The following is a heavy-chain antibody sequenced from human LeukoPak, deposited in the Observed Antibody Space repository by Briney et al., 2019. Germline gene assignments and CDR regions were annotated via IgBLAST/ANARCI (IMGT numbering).Heavy chain of an antibody. Sequence: GASVKVSCKASGGTFSSYAISWVRQAPGQGLEWMGGILPIFGTANYAQKFQGRVTITTDESTSTAYMELSSLRSEDTAVYYCAGASYCGGDCYTPYYYYYYMDVWGKGTTVTVSS. V-gene: IGHV1-69*05. CDR2: ILPIFGTA. D-gene: IGHD2-21*01. CDR3: AGASYCGGDCYTPYYYYYYMDV. J-gene: IGHJ6*03. CDR1: GGTFSSYA.